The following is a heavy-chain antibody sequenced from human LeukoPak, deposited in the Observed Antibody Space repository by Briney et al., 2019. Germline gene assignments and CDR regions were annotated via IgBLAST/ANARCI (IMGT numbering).Heavy chain of an antibody. CDR2: IYHSGST. V-gene: IGHV4-59*08. CDR1: GGSISSYY. Sequence: SSETLSLTCTVSGGSISSYYWNWIRQPPGKGLEWIGSIYHSGSTYYNPSLKSRVTISVDTSKNQFSLKLSSVTAADTAVYYCARKVVAATPNWFDPWGQGTLVTVSS. J-gene: IGHJ5*02. CDR3: ARKVVAATPNWFDP. D-gene: IGHD2-15*01.